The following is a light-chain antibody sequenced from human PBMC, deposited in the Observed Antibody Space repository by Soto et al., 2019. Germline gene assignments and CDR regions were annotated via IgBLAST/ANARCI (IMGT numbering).Light chain of an antibody. J-gene: IGKJ1*01. CDR3: QQYGSSPT. Sequence: EMGLTQSPGTLSLSPGERATLSCRSSQSVSSSYLAWYQQKPGQAPRLLIYDVSSRATSIPDRFSGSGSGTDFTLTISRLAPEDFAVYYWQQYGSSPTFGKGTKVEIK. V-gene: IGKV3-20*01. CDR1: QSVSSSY. CDR2: DVS.